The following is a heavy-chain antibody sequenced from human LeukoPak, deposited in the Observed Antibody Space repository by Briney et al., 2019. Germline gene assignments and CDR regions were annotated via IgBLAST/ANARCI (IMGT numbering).Heavy chain of an antibody. J-gene: IGHJ4*02. D-gene: IGHD3-22*01. Sequence: SETLSLTCSVSGYSIRSGYSWGWIRQPPGKGLEWIGSIYYSGSTYYNPSLKSRVTISVDTSKNQFSLKLSSVTAADAAVYYCARHTENYDSGRFDYWGQGTLVTVSS. CDR3: ARHTENYDSGRFDY. V-gene: IGHV4-38-2*02. CDR2: IYYSGST. CDR1: GYSIRSGYS.